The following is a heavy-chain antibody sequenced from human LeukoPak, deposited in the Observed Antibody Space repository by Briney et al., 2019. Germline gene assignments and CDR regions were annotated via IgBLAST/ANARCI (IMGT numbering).Heavy chain of an antibody. Sequence: GGSLRLSCAASGFTFSGHAMSWVRQAPGKGLNWLSTITGGAENTYYADSVKGRFTISRDDSKNTVYLQMDSLRVEDTAVYYCAKVLSGSQDYWGQGTLVTVFS. V-gene: IGHV3-23*01. CDR2: ITGGAENT. J-gene: IGHJ4*02. CDR1: GFTFSGHA. CDR3: AKVLSGSQDY. D-gene: IGHD1-26*01.